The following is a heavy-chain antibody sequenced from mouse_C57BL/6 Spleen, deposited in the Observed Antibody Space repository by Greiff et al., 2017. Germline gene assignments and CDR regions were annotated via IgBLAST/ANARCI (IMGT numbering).Heavy chain of an antibody. Sequence: QVQLQQSGAELVRPGASVTLSCKASGYTFTDYEMHWVKQTPVHGLEWIGAIDPETGGTAYKQKFKGKAILTADKSSSTAYMELRSLTSEDSAVYFCTRGNILYDYDWYFDVWGTGTTVTVSS. CDR1: GYTFTDYE. J-gene: IGHJ1*03. CDR3: TRGNILYDYDWYFDV. CDR2: IDPETGGT. D-gene: IGHD2-4*01. V-gene: IGHV1-15*01.